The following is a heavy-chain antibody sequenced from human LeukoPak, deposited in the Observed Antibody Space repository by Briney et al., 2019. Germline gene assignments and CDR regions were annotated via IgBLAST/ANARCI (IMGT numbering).Heavy chain of an antibody. Sequence: SGTLSLTCAVSGGSISSGGYSWSWIRQPPGKGLEWIGYIYHSGSTYYNPSLKSRVTISVDRSKNQFSLKLSSVTAADTAVYYCARVSFTVVTPSGWFDPWGQGTLVTVSS. J-gene: IGHJ5*02. V-gene: IGHV4-30-2*01. D-gene: IGHD4-23*01. CDR3: ARVSFTVVTPSGWFDP. CDR1: GGSISSGGYS. CDR2: IYHSGST.